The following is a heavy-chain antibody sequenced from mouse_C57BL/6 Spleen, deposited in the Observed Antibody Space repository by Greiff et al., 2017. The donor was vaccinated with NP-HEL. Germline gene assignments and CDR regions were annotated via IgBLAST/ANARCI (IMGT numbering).Heavy chain of an antibody. CDR1: GYTFTSYW. J-gene: IGHJ3*01. Sequence: QVQLQQPGAELVKPGASVKMSCKASGYTFTSYWITWVKQRPGQGLEWIGDIYPGSGSTNYNEKFKSKATLTVDTSSSTAYLQLSSLTSEDSAVYYCARHWYGNYPAWFAYWGQGTLVTVSA. CDR3: ARHWYGNYPAWFAY. V-gene: IGHV1-55*01. CDR2: IYPGSGST. D-gene: IGHD2-10*02.